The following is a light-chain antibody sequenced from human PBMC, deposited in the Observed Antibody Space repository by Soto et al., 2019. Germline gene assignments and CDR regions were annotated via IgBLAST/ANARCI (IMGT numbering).Light chain of an antibody. CDR3: QQFGVSPT. V-gene: IGKV3-20*01. J-gene: IGKJ4*01. CDR1: QTITPTF. CDR2: GAS. Sequence: IVLTQSPGTLSLSPGERATLCCRASQTITPTFLAWYQQKPGQAPRLLIYGASSRATDIPDRFSGSGSGTDFNLTISKLEPEDFAVYYCQQFGVSPTFGGGTKVDIK.